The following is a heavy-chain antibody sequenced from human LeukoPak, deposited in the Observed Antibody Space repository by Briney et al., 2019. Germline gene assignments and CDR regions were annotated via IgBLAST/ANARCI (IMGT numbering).Heavy chain of an antibody. J-gene: IGHJ6*03. Sequence: ASVKVSCKASGYTFTGYYMHWVRQAPGQGLEWMGWINPNSGGTNYAQKFQGRVTMTRDTSISTAYMELSRLRSDDTAVYYCARDLTGDKDYYYYYYMDVWAKGPRSPSP. CDR3: ARDLTGDKDYYYYYYMDV. D-gene: IGHD7-27*01. V-gene: IGHV1-2*02. CDR2: INPNSGGT. CDR1: GYTFTGYY.